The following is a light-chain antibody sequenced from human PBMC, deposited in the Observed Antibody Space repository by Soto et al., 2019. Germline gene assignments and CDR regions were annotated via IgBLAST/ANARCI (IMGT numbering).Light chain of an antibody. CDR2: VGTGGIVG. CDR3: GADHGSGSNFFVV. CDR1: SGYSNYK. V-gene: IGLV9-49*01. J-gene: IGLJ2*01. Sequence: QPVLTQPPSASASLGASVTLTCTLSSGYSNYKVDWYQQRPGKGPRFVMRVGTGGIVGSKGDGIPDRFSVLGSGLNRYLTIKNIQEEDESDYHCGADHGSGSNFFVVFGGGTQLTVL.